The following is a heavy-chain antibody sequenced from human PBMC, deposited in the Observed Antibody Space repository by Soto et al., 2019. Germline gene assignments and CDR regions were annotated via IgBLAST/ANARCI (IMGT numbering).Heavy chain of an antibody. Sequence: QVQLQESGPRLVKPSETLSLTCTVSRGSISRYYFSWIRQPPGKGLEWIGYLYYSGSSTYNPSLTSRVTISVDTPKNQISLKLNSVTAADTAVDFCVGSPGGLGWFDPWGLGILVTVSS. CDR3: VGSPGGLGWFDP. CDR2: LYYSGSS. J-gene: IGHJ5*02. CDR1: RGSISRYY. V-gene: IGHV4-59*08. D-gene: IGHD6-19*01.